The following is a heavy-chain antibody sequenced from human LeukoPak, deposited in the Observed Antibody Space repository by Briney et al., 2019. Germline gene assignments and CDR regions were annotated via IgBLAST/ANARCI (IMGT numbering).Heavy chain of an antibody. D-gene: IGHD2-2*01. CDR2: ISWNSGSI. CDR3: AKESTSHPSYGMDV. J-gene: IGHJ6*02. Sequence: PGGSLRLCSAASGFTFDNYDMHWVRQAPGKGLEWVSGISWNSGSIGYADSAKGRFTISRDNAKNSLYLQMNSLRAEDTALYYCAKESTSHPSYGMDVWGQGTTVTVSS. CDR1: GFTFDNYD. V-gene: IGHV3-9*01.